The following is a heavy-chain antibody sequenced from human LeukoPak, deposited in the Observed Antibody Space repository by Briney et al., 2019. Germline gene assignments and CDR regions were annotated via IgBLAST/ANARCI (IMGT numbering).Heavy chain of an antibody. J-gene: IGHJ4*02. V-gene: IGHV3-11*04. Sequence: GGPLRLSCAASGFTFSDYYMSWIRQAPGKGLEWVSYISSSGSTIYYADSVKGRFTISRDNAKNSLFLQMVSLRAEDTAVYYCALTPDYYGSGSFDYWGQGTLVTVSS. D-gene: IGHD3-10*01. CDR2: ISSSGSTI. CDR1: GFTFSDYY. CDR3: ALTPDYYGSGSFDY.